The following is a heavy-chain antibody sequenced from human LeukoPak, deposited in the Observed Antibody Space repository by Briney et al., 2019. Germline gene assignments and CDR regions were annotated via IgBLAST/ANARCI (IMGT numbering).Heavy chain of an antibody. J-gene: IGHJ4*02. CDR2: ISYDGSNK. D-gene: IGHD3-9*01. Sequence: SGGSLRLSCAASGFTFSSYAMHWVHQAPGKGLEWVAVISYDGSNKYYADSVKGRFTISRDNSKNTLYLQMNSLRAEDTAVYYCARDPSRGYFDWLLFATYDYWGQGTLVTVSS. CDR1: GFTFSSYA. CDR3: ARDPSRGYFDWLLFATYDY. V-gene: IGHV3-30*04.